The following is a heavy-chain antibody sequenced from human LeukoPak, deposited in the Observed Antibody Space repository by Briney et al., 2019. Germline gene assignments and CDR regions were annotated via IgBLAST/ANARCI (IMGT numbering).Heavy chain of an antibody. D-gene: IGHD1-26*01. J-gene: IGHJ5*02. V-gene: IGHV4-34*01. CDR3: ARGYRYPVDWFDP. CDR2: TNHSGST. Sequence: SETLSLTCAVYGGSFSGYYWSWIRQPPGKGLEWIGETNHSGSTNYNPSLKSRVTISVDTSKNQFSLKLSSVTAADTAVYYCARGYRYPVDWFDPWGQGTLVTVSS. CDR1: GGSFSGYY.